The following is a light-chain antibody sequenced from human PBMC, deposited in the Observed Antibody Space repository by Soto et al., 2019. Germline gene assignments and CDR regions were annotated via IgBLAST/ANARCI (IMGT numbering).Light chain of an antibody. CDR2: GNS. V-gene: IGLV1-40*01. J-gene: IGLJ3*02. CDR3: QSYDSSPV. CDR1: SSNIGAGYD. Sequence: QSVLTQPPSVSGAPGQRVTISCTGSSSNIGAGYDVHWYQQRPGTAPKLLIYGNSNRPSGVPDRFSGSKSGTSASLAITGLQAEDEADYYCQSYDSSPVFGGGTKLTVL.